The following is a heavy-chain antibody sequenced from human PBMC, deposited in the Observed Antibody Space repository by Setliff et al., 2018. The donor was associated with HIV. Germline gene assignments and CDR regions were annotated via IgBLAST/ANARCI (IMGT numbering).Heavy chain of an antibody. J-gene: IGHJ6*02. D-gene: IGHD3-10*01. Sequence: GASVKVSCKASGYTFRRFGITWVRQAPGQGLEWMGWISAYNGNTKFAQKFQGRVTMTTDTSTTTAFMELRSLKADDTAIYYCSRSGVPPYYYYGMDVWGQGTTVTVSS. CDR3: SRSGVPPYYYYGMDV. V-gene: IGHV1-18*04. CDR2: ISAYNGNT. CDR1: GYTFRRFG.